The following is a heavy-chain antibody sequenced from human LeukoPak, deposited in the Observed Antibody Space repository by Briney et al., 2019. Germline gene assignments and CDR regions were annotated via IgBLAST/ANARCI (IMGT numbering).Heavy chain of an antibody. CDR1: GFTFSSYS. CDR2: ISSSSSTI. V-gene: IGHV3-48*01. J-gene: IGHJ6*03. D-gene: IGHD1-26*01. CDR3: ARDRGATVDYYYHYMDV. Sequence: GGSLRLSCAASGFTFSSYSMNWVRQAPGKGLEWVAYISSSSSTIYYADSAKGRFTISRDNAKNSLYLHMSSLRAEDTAVYYCARDRGATVDYYYHYMDVWGKGTTVTVSS.